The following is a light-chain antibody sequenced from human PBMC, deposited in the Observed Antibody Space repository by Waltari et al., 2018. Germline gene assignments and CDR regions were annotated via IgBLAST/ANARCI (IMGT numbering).Light chain of an antibody. V-gene: IGKV4-1*01. CDR2: WSS. Sequence: DIVLTQSPDSLAVSLGERATINCTSSQSVLSRSNNKNSLGWYQQKPGQPPKLLITWSSTRESGVPDRFSGSGSGTDFTLTISSLQAEDVAVYFCQQCYTFPYTFGQGTKLEIK. CDR1: QSVLSRSNNKNS. J-gene: IGKJ2*01. CDR3: QQCYTFPYT.